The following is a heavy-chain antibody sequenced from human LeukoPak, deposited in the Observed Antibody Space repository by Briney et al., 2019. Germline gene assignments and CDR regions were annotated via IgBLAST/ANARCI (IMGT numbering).Heavy chain of an antibody. CDR3: AIGIAAGVNWGDP. V-gene: IGHV4-61*01. CDR1: GGSVSHASYY. CDR2: VYNSGST. D-gene: IGHD1-14*01. Sequence: PSETLSLTCTVSGGSVSHASYYWSWIRQPPGKGLEWIGYVYNSGSTSYNPSLKSRVTISVDTSKNQFSLKLSSVTAADTAVYYCAIGIAAGVNWGDPWGQGTLVTVSS. J-gene: IGHJ5*02.